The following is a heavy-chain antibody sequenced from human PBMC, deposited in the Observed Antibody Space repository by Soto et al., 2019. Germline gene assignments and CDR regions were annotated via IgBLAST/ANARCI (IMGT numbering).Heavy chain of an antibody. CDR3: ARIGVGYRR. CDR1: GDTFSNYV. Sequence: QVRLVQSGAEVRKPGSSVRVSCESSGDTFSNYVMSWVRQAPGQGLEWMGGFAPISGSPDFSENFQGRITITADTSTSTSYMELSSLTSDDTAVYYCARIGVGYRRWGPGTWVTVSS. D-gene: IGHD5-12*01. J-gene: IGHJ3*01. CDR2: FAPISGSP. V-gene: IGHV1-69*06.